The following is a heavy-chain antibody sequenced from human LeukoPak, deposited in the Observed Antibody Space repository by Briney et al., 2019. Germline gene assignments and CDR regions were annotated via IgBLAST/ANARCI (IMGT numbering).Heavy chain of an antibody. CDR1: GGTFSSYA. D-gene: IGHD3-22*01. CDR2: IIPIFGTA. V-gene: IGHV1-69*01. Sequence: SVKVSCKASGGTFSSYAISWVRQAPGQGLEWMGGIIPIFGTANYAQKFQGRVTITADESTSTAYMELSSLRSEDTAVYYCARALVPYYYDSSGYYYLDYWGQGTLVTVSS. CDR3: ARALVPYYYDSSGYYYLDY. J-gene: IGHJ4*02.